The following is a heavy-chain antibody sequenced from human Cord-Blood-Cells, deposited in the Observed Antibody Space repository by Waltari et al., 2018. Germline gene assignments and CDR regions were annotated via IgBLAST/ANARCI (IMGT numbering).Heavy chain of an antibody. CDR3: ARSPGSWYYFDY. Sequence: QVQLQQWGAGLFKPSETLSLTCAVYGGSFSGYYWSWIRQPPGKGLEWIGEINHSGSTNYSPSLKSRVTRSVDTSKNQFSLKLSSVTAADTAVYYCARSPGSWYYFDYWGQGTLVTVSS. CDR2: INHSGST. D-gene: IGHD6-13*01. J-gene: IGHJ4*02. V-gene: IGHV4-34*01. CDR1: GGSFSGYY.